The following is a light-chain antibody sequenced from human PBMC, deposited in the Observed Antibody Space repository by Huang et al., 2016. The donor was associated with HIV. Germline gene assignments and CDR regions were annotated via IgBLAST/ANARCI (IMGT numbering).Light chain of an antibody. V-gene: IGKV3-15*01. Sequence: EIVMTQSPATLSVSPGQSATLSCRASHSVSSNLAWYQQKPGQAPRLLISGATTRAPGVPAGFSGGGSGTDFTLTISDLQSADFAVYYCQQYNNRPPYTFGQGTKVEIK. CDR3: QQYNNRPPYT. J-gene: IGKJ2*01. CDR1: HSVSSN. CDR2: GAT.